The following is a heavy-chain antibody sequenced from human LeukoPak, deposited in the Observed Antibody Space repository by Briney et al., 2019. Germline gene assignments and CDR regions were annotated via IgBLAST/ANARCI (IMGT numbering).Heavy chain of an antibody. J-gene: IGHJ3*02. CDR1: GFTFDDYA. CDR3: AKDMSLSGDAFDI. Sequence: GGSLRLSRAASGFTFDDYAMHWVRQAPGKGLEWVSGISWNSGSIGYADSVKGRFTISRDNAKNSLYLQMNSLRAEDMALYYCAKDMSLSGDAFDIRGQGTMVTVSS. V-gene: IGHV3-9*03. CDR2: ISWNSGSI.